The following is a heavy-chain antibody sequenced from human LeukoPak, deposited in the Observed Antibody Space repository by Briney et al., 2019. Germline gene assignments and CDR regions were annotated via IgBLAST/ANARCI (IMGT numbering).Heavy chain of an antibody. D-gene: IGHD5-12*01. CDR1: GFTFSSYA. CDR3: AKLGSGYDSKFFDY. CDR2: ISGSGGST. J-gene: IGHJ4*02. V-gene: IGHV3-23*01. Sequence: HPGGFLRLSCAASGFTFSSYAMSWVRQAPGKGLEWVSTISGSGGSTYYADSVKGRFTISRDNSKNTLDLQMNSLRTEDTAVYYCAKLGSGYDSKFFDYWGQGTLVTVSS.